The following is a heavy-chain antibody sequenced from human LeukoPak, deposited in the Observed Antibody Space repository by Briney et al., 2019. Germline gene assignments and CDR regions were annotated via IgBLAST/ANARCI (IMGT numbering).Heavy chain of an antibody. CDR2: ISSSSSYI. D-gene: IGHD3-9*01. CDR3: ARDPPQYDILTGYHGDDAFDI. J-gene: IGHJ3*02. Sequence: GGSLRLSCAASGFTFSSYSMNWVRQAPGKGLEWVSSISSSSSYIYYADSVKGRFTISRDDAKNSLYLQMNSLRAEDTAVYYCARDPPQYDILTGYHGDDAFDIWGQGTMVTVSS. CDR1: GFTFSSYS. V-gene: IGHV3-21*01.